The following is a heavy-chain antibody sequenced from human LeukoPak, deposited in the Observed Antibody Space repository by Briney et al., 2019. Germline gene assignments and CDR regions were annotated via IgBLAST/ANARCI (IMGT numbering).Heavy chain of an antibody. CDR3: ARDLRYCSSASCSENGAFDI. CDR1: GFTVSSNY. J-gene: IGHJ3*02. CDR2: IYSGGST. Sequence: GGSLRLSCAASGFTVSSNYMSWVRQAPGKGLEWVSVIYSGGSTYYADSVKGRFTISRDNARNSLFLQMNSLRAEDTAVYYCARDLRYCSSASCSENGAFDIWGQGTMVTVSS. V-gene: IGHV3-53*01. D-gene: IGHD2-2*01.